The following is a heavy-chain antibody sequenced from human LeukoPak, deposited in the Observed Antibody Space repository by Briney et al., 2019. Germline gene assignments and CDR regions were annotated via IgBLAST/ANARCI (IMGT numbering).Heavy chain of an antibody. CDR3: ASSISSGPLD. CDR1: GGSISSGGYY. D-gene: IGHD6-19*01. J-gene: IGHJ4*02. V-gene: IGHV4-30-2*01. Sequence: PSETLSLTCTVSGGSISSGGYYWSWIRQPPGKGLEWIGYIYHSGSTYYNPSLKSRVTISVDRSKNQFSLKLSSVTAADTAVYYCASSISSGPLDWGQGTLVTVSS. CDR2: IYHSGST.